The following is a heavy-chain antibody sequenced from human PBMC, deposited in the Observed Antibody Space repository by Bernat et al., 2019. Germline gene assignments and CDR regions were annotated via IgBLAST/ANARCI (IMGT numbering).Heavy chain of an antibody. CDR1: GFTFSSYG. V-gene: IGHV3-33*01. J-gene: IGHJ4*02. CDR2: IWYDGSNK. D-gene: IGHD4-17*01. CDR3: ASDHRDTVTAAGVIDY. Sequence: QVQLVEAGGGVVQPGRSLRLSCAASGFTFSSYGMHWVRQAPGKGLEWVAVIWYDGSNKYYADSVKGRFTISRDNSKNTLYLQMNSLRAEDTAVYYCASDHRDTVTAAGVIDYWGQGTLVTVCS.